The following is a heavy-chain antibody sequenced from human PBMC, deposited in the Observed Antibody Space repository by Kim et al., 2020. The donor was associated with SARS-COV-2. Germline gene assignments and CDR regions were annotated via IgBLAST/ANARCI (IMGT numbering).Heavy chain of an antibody. Sequence: GGSLRLSCVASGFTFSSYNMNWVRQAPGKGLEWVSSISASSSFISYVDSVKGRFTISRDNAKNSLFLQMHSLRADDTAVYYCARQLRYAAASAFWGQGTLVTGSS. CDR1: GFTFSSYN. J-gene: IGHJ4*02. D-gene: IGHD6-13*01. CDR3: ARQLRYAAASAF. CDR2: ISASSSFI. V-gene: IGHV3-21*01.